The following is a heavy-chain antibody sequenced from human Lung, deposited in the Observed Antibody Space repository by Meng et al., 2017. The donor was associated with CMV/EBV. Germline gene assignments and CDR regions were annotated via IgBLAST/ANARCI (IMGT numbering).Heavy chain of an antibody. V-gene: IGHV3-33*06. Sequence: SLKISCTASRFNIRNYAMHWVRQAPGKGLEWVAVIWSDGGDKYYADSVEGRFTISRDNSKNTLYLQMNSLRAEDTAVYYCAKDSYVVSTKTVDYYYGMDVWGQGTTVTSP. CDR1: RFNIRNYA. CDR2: IWSDGGDK. D-gene: IGHD3-10*02. CDR3: AKDSYVVSTKTVDYYYGMDV. J-gene: IGHJ6*02.